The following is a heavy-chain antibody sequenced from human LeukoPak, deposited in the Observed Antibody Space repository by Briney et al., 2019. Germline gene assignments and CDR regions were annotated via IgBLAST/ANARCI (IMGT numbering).Heavy chain of an antibody. V-gene: IGHV4-59*12. CDR2: IYFTGST. CDR1: GGSISSYY. J-gene: IGHJ4*02. Sequence: SETLSHTCTVSGGSISSYYWSWIRQPPGKGLEWIGYIYFTGSTNYNPSLKSRVTLSVDTSNNQFSLKLSSVTAADTAVYYCARRYCTNGVCYLVYWGQGTLVTVSS. D-gene: IGHD2-8*01. CDR3: ARRYCTNGVCYLVY.